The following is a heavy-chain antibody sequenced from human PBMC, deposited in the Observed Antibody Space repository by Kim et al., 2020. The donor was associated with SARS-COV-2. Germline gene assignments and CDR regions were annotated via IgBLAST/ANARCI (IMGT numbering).Heavy chain of an antibody. CDR2: ITGGSDNI. D-gene: IGHD5-12*01. CDR3: ARWLDGRGSIFLY. CDR1: GFMFNDYV. V-gene: IGHV3-21*01. Sequence: GSLRLSCAASGFMFNDYVMTWVRQAPGKGLEWVSSITGGSDNIFYADSVKGRFTISRDNAKKSVSLELNSLGAEDTAVYHCARWLDGRGSIFLYWGQGTLVTVSS. J-gene: IGHJ1*01.